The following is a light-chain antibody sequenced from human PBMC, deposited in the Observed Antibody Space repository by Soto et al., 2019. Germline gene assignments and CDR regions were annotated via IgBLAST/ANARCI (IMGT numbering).Light chain of an antibody. J-gene: IGKJ5*01. CDR2: DAS. CDR1: QGISSA. CDR3: QQFNSYPIT. V-gene: IGKV1-13*02. Sequence: AIELTQSPSSLSASVGDRVTITCRASQGISSALAWYQQKPGKAPKLLIYDASSLESGVPSRFSGSGSGTDFTLTISSLQPEDFATYYCQQFNSYPITFGQGTRLEIK.